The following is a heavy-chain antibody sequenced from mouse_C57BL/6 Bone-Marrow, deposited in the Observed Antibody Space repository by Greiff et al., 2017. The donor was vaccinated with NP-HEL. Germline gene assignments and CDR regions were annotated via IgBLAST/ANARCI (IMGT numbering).Heavy chain of an antibody. D-gene: IGHD2-2*01. J-gene: IGHJ2*01. CDR1: GYTFTDYY. V-gene: IGHV1-19*01. Sequence: EVQLQESGPVLVKPGASVKMSCKASGYTFTDYYMNWVKQSHGKSLEWIGVINPYNGGTSYNQKFKGKATLTVDKSSSTAYMELNSLTSEDSAVYYCARGIWLRRYYFDYWGQGTTLTVSS. CDR3: ARGIWLRRYYFDY. CDR2: INPYNGGT.